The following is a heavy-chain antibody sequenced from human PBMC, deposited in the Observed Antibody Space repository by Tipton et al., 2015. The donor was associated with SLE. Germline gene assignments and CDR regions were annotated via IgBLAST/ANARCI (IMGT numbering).Heavy chain of an antibody. V-gene: IGHV1-18*01. D-gene: IGHD4-17*01. CDR1: GYTFTSYG. CDR3: ARDRDDYGDSGAFDI. J-gene: IGHJ3*02. CDR2: ISAYNGNT. Sequence: QSGAEVKKPGASVKVSCKASGYTFTSYGISWVRQAPGQGLEWMGWISAYNGNTNYAQKLQGRATMTTDTSTSTAYMELRSLRSDDTAVYYCARDRDDYGDSGAFDIWGQGTMVTVSS.